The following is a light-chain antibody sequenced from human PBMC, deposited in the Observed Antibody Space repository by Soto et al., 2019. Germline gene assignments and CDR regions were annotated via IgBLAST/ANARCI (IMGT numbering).Light chain of an antibody. J-gene: IGLJ1*01. CDR2: DVS. Sequence: QSLLTQPASVSGSPGQSITISCTGTSSDVGGYNYVSWYQQHPGKAPKLMIYDVSNRPSGVSDRFSGSKSGNTASLTISGLLAEDEADYYCCSYTSSSTYVFGTGTKLTVL. V-gene: IGLV2-14*03. CDR1: SSDVGGYNY. CDR3: CSYTSSSTYV.